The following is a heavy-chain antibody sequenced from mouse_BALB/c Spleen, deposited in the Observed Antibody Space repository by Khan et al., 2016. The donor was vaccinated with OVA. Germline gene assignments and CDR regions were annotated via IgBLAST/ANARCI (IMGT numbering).Heavy chain of an antibody. V-gene: IGHV1-20*02. CDR3: TRIYRSDFDY. J-gene: IGHJ2*01. Sequence: EVELVESGPELVRPGASVKISCKASGYSFTGYFMNWVMQSHGKSIEWIGRINPHIGETFYNQRFKDKATLTVDESSSTAHMELRSLASEDSAVYYCTRIYRSDFDYWGQGTTLTVSS. CDR1: GYSFTGYF. CDR2: INPHIGET. D-gene: IGHD1-1*01.